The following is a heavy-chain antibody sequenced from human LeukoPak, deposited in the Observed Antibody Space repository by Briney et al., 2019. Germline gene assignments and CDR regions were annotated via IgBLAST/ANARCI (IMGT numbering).Heavy chain of an antibody. Sequence: GGSLRLSCAASGFSFRSYWMTWVRQAPGEGREWVAMINPDGSEQYYVDSVKGRLTISRDNAKTSLYLQTTSLTAEDTAVYYCASDRGWFQFDYWGQGALVTVSS. CDR1: GFSFRSYW. J-gene: IGHJ4*02. D-gene: IGHD2-15*01. CDR2: INPDGSEQ. V-gene: IGHV3-7*05. CDR3: ASDRGWFQFDY.